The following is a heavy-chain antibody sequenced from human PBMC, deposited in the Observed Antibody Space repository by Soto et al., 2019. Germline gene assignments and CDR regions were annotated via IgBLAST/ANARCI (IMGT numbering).Heavy chain of an antibody. CDR1: GGSISSGGYY. CDR3: ARDQGDYYGSRTYSFGMDV. D-gene: IGHD3-10*01. CDR2: IYYTGST. J-gene: IGHJ6*02. V-gene: IGHV4-31*11. Sequence: SETLSVTCAVSGGSISSGGYYWSWIRQLPGKGLEWMGNIYYTGSTYYSPSLKSRVTLSVDTSKNQFSLKLSSVTAADTAVYYCARDQGDYYGSRTYSFGMDVWGQGTTVNVSS.